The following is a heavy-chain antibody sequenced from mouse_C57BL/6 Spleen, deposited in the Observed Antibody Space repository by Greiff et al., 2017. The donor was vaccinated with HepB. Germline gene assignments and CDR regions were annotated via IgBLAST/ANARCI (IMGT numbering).Heavy chain of an antibody. CDR2: ISDGGSYT. CDR3: ARDGDGKWAMDY. D-gene: IGHD2-1*01. Sequence: EVKLMESGGGLVKPGGSLKLSCAASGFTFSSYAMSWVRQTPEKRLEWVATISDGGSYTYYPDNVKGRFTISRDNAKNNLYLQMRHLKSEDTAMYYCARDGDGKWAMDYWGQRTSVTVSS. CDR1: GFTFSSYA. J-gene: IGHJ4*01. V-gene: IGHV5-4*01.